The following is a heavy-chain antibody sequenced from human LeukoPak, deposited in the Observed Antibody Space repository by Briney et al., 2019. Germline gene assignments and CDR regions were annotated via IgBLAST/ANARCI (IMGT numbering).Heavy chain of an antibody. Sequence: AASVKVSCKASGGTFSSYAISWVRQAPGQGLEWMGGIIPIFGTANYAQKFQGRVTITADESTSTAYMELSSLRSEDTAVYYCARDCSGGSCSPERYKARPYYYYGMDVWGQGTTVTVSS. CDR1: GGTFSSYA. D-gene: IGHD2-15*01. CDR2: IIPIFGTA. J-gene: IGHJ6*02. V-gene: IGHV1-69*13. CDR3: ARDCSGGSCSPERYKARPYYYYGMDV.